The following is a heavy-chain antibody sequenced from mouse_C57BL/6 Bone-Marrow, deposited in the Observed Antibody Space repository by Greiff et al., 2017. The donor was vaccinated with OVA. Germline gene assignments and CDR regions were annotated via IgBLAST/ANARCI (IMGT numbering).Heavy chain of an antibody. CDR2: IRNKANGYTT. J-gene: IGHJ3*01. V-gene: IGHV7-3*01. Sequence: EVQLVESGGGLVQPGGSLSLSCAASGFTFTDYYMSWVRQPPGKALEWLGFIRNKANGYTTEYSASVKGRFTISRDKSQSILYLQMNALRAEDSATDYCARYYYGSSNDGWAYWGQGTLVTVSA. CDR3: ARYYYGSSNDGWAY. D-gene: IGHD1-1*01. CDR1: GFTFTDYY.